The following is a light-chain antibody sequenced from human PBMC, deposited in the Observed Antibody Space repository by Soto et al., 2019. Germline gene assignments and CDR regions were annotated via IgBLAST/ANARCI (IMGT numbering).Light chain of an antibody. V-gene: IGKV3-15*01. CDR2: GAS. CDR3: QQYNNWPV. J-gene: IGKJ3*01. Sequence: EIVMTQSPATLSASPGERATLSCRASQSVSSNLAWYQQKPGQAPRLLIYGASTRATGIPARFSGSGSGTEFTLTISSLQSEDFAVYYCQQYNNWPVFGPGTKVDIK. CDR1: QSVSSN.